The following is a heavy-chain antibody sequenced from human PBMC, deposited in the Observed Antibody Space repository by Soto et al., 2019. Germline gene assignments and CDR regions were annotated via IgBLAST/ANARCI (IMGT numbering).Heavy chain of an antibody. D-gene: IGHD1-26*01. CDR3: ARGVGVGATPYFDL. J-gene: IGHJ2*01. V-gene: IGHV1-69*13. Sequence: ASVKVSCKASGGTFSSYAISWVRQAPGQGLEWMGGIIPIFGTANYAQKFQGRVTITADESTSTAYMELSSLRSEDTAVYYCARGVGVGATPYFDLWGRGTLVTVSS. CDR2: IIPIFGTA. CDR1: GGTFSSYA.